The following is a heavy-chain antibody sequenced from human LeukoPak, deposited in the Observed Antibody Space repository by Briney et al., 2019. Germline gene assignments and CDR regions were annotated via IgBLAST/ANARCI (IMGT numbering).Heavy chain of an antibody. CDR3: ANREGGYTYDPVDY. CDR1: GFTFSTYA. V-gene: IGHV3-23*01. D-gene: IGHD5-18*01. Sequence: GGSLRLSCAASGFTFSTYAMSWVRQAPGRGLEWVSAISGSSDTTYYADSVKGRFTISRDNSKNTLYLQMNSLRAEDTAVYYCANREGGYTYDPVDYWGQGTLVTVSS. CDR2: ISGSSDTT. J-gene: IGHJ4*02.